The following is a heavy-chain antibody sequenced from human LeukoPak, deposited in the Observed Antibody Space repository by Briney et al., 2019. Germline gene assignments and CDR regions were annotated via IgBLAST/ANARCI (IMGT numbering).Heavy chain of an antibody. V-gene: IGHV1-8*01. CDR3: ARGFPRAYSSSWYYFDY. CDR2: MNPNSGNT. J-gene: IGHJ4*02. D-gene: IGHD6-13*01. Sequence: ASVKVSCKASGYTFTSYDINWVRQATGQGLEWMGWMNPNSGNTGYAQKFQGRVTMTRNTFISTAYMELSSLRSEDTAVYYCARGFPRAYSSSWYYFDYWGQGTLVTVSS. CDR1: GYTFTSYD.